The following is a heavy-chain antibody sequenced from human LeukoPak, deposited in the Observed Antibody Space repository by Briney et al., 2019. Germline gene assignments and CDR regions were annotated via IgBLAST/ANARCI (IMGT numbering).Heavy chain of an antibody. CDR2: INPNSGGT. J-gene: IGHJ6*03. Sequence: ASVKVSCKASGYTFTGYYMHWVRQAPGQGLEWMGWINPNSGGTNYAQKFQGRVTMTRDTSISTAYMELSRLRSDDTAVYYCAREVYYDILTGPSYYYMDVWAKGPRSPSP. D-gene: IGHD3-9*01. CDR3: AREVYYDILTGPSYYYMDV. V-gene: IGHV1-2*02. CDR1: GYTFTGYY.